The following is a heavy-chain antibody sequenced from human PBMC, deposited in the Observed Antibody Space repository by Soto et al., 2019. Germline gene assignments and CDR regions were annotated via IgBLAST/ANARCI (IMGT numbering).Heavy chain of an antibody. D-gene: IGHD2-15*01. CDR3: ARAAGDIVVVVGGSFDY. CDR2: INPNSGGT. CDR1: GYTFTGYY. J-gene: IGHJ4*02. Sequence: ASVKVSCKASGYTFTGYYMHWVRQAPGQGLEWMGWINPNSGGTNYAQKFQGRITMTRDTSISTAYMELSRLRSDDTAVYYCARAAGDIVVVVGGSFDYWGKGTLVTVSS. V-gene: IGHV1-2*02.